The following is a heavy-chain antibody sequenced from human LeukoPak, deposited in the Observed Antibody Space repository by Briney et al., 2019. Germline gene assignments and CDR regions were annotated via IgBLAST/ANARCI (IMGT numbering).Heavy chain of an antibody. CDR2: INHSGST. V-gene: IGHV4-34*01. D-gene: IGHD2-2*02. J-gene: IGHJ4*02. CDR1: GGSFSGYY. CDR3: ARGRRVGCSSTSCYRPFDY. Sequence: SETLSLTCAVYGGSFSGYYWSWIRQPPGKGLEWIGEINHSGSTNYNPSLKSPVTISVDTSKNQFSLKLSSVTAADTAVYYCARGRRVGCSSTSCYRPFDYWGQGTLVTVSS.